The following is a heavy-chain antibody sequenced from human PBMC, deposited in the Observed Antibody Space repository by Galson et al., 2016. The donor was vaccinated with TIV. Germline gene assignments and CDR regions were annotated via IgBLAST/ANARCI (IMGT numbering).Heavy chain of an antibody. V-gene: IGHV1-2*02. CDR1: GYTLTAYY. J-gene: IGHJ4*02. Sequence: SVKVSCKASGYTLTAYYMHWVRQAPGQGLEWMGWINPTSGVTNSAQKFQGRVTMTRDTSIRTAYMELSSLRSGDTAVYSCGGSYSSGWRVDNWGQGTLVTVSS. CDR3: GGSYSSGWRVDN. D-gene: IGHD6-19*01. CDR2: INPTSGVT.